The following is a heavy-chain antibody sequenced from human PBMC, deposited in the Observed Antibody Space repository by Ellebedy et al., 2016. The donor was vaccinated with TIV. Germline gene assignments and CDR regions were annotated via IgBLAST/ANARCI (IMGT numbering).Heavy chain of an antibody. J-gene: IGHJ4*02. Sequence: SETLSLXCNVSGASISTDSYHWGWIRQPPGKGLEYIGSFYEPRGTYYNPSLPSLKSRLTISLDMSRHQFSLRLTSVTAADTAVYYCARVGRTEVTLGIFDYWGQGILVAVSS. D-gene: IGHD1-14*01. CDR3: ARVGRTEVTLGIFDY. CDR2: FYEPRGT. CDR1: GASISTDSYH. V-gene: IGHV4-39*07.